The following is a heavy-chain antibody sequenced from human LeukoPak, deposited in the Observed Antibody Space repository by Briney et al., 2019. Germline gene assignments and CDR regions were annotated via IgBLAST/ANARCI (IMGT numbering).Heavy chain of an antibody. CDR2: INHRGST. CDR3: ARGSDRDGYNL. J-gene: IGHJ4*02. CDR1: GGSFSGYY. V-gene: IGHV4-34*01. Sequence: SETLSLTRAVYGGSFSGYYWSWIRQPPGKGLEWIGEINHRGSTNYSPSLKSRVTISVDPSKNQFSLKLSSVTAADTAVHYCARGSDRDGYNLWGQGTLVTVSS. D-gene: IGHD5-24*01.